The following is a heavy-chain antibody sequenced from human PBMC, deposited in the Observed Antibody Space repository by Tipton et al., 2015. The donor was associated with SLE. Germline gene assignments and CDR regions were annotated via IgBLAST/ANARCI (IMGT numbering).Heavy chain of an antibody. Sequence: TLSLTCTVSGGSISSGIQFWGWIRQPPGKGLEWVGTVYYTGNTFYNPSLKSRVTISVGTSKNQFSLKLTSVTAADTAVYYCARTDAFNEDAFDIWGQGTVVTVSS. D-gene: IGHD5-24*01. CDR2: VYYTGNT. J-gene: IGHJ3*02. V-gene: IGHV4-39*07. CDR3: ARTDAFNEDAFDI. CDR1: GGSISSGIQF.